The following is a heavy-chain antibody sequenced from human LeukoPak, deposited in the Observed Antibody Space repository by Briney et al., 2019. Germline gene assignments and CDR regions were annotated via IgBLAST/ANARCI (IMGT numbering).Heavy chain of an antibody. CDR1: GVSFSNFA. Sequence: PGGSLRLSCAASGVSFSNFAMNWVRLAPGKGLEWVSSISGSGGNTYYADSVNGRVTISRDNSMDTLYLHINGLRVEDTATYFCAKSGSGGSHYYYYHMDAWGKGTTVTVSS. V-gene: IGHV3-23*01. D-gene: IGHD1-26*01. CDR2: ISGSGGNT. J-gene: IGHJ6*03. CDR3: AKSGSGGSHYYYYHMDA.